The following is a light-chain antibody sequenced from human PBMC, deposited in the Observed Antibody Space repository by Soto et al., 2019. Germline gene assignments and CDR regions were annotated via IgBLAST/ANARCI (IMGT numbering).Light chain of an antibody. V-gene: IGKV1-39*01. CDR2: AAS. Sequence: DIQMTQSPSSLSASVGDRVTITCRASQSISRYLNWYQHKPGKAPNLLIYAASSLQSGVPSRFSGSGSGTDFTLTISGLHPEDFATYYCQQSYSFRTFGQVTKV. CDR1: QSISRY. J-gene: IGKJ1*01. CDR3: QQSYSFRT.